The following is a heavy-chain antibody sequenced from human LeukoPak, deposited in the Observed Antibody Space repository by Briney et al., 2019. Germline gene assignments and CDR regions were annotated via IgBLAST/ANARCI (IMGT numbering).Heavy chain of an antibody. CDR2: ISGSGGST. V-gene: IGHV3-23*01. D-gene: IGHD3-9*01. J-gene: IGHJ4*02. Sequence: GGSLRLSCAASGFTFSSYAMSWVRQAPGKGLEWVPAISGSGGSTYYADSVKGRFTISRDNSKNTLYLQMNSLRAEDTAVYYCAKNIYDILTGYNYWGQGTLVTVSS. CDR3: AKNIYDILTGYNY. CDR1: GFTFSSYA.